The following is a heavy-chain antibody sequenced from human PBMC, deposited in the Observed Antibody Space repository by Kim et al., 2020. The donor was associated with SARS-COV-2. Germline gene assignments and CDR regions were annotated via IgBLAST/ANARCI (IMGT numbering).Heavy chain of an antibody. CDR3: ARLNGSHGGCVDY. CDR2: INQAGSDK. CDR1: GFTFSHYW. V-gene: IGHV3-7*03. J-gene: IGHJ4*02. Sequence: GGSLRLSCAASGFTFSHYWMTWVRQAPGKGLEGVANINQAGSDKYYVDSVKGRFTISRDNAQNSVYLQMNSLRAEDTAVYYCARLNGSHGGCVDYWGQGTLVSVSS. D-gene: IGHD3-10*01.